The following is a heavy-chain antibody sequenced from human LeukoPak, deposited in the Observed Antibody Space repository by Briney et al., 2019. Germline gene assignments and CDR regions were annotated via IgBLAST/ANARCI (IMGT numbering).Heavy chain of an antibody. D-gene: IGHD3-16*01. Sequence: SETLSLTCSVSGSSIRGNYWGWIRQPPGKGLEWLGSMSHGGSSDYNPSLKSRVTILLDTSKNQFSLKLSSVTAADTAVYYCATIGGTDDYWGQGTLVTVSS. V-gene: IGHV4-38-2*02. J-gene: IGHJ4*02. CDR3: ATIGGTDDY. CDR1: GSSIRGNY. CDR2: MSHGGSS.